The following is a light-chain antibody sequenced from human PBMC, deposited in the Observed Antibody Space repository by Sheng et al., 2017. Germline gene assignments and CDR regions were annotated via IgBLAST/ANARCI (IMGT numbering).Light chain of an antibody. V-gene: IGKV3-20*01. CDR1: HSVDSNY. CDR2: GAS. Sequence: EIVLTQSPGTLSLSPGERATLSCRASHSVDSNYLAWYQHKPGQAPRFLIYGASSRATGIPDRFGGSGSGTDFALSISRLEPEDFAVYYCQQYGTSPFTFGPGTKVHIK. CDR3: QQYGTSPFT. J-gene: IGKJ3*01.